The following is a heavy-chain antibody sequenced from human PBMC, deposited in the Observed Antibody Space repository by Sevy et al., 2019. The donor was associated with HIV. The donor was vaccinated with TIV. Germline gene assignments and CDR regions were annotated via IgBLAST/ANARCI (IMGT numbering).Heavy chain of an antibody. CDR1: GFTFSSYV. V-gene: IGHV3-23*01. CDR2: ISASGGST. CDR3: AKEETSGYI. Sequence: GGSLRLSCTASGFTFSSYVISWVRQAPGKGLEWVSTISASGGSTYYAGSVKGRSTISRDNSKKNVYLDMNSLRAEDTAIFYCAKEETSGYIWGQGTLVTVSS. J-gene: IGHJ4*02. D-gene: IGHD3-9*01.